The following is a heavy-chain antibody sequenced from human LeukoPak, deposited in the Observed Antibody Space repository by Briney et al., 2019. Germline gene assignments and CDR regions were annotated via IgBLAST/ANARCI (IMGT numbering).Heavy chain of an antibody. Sequence: GGSLRLSCAASGFIFDDYDMSWVRQAPGKGLEWVSGSNWNGGSTGYADSVKGRFTISRDNAKNSLFLQMNSLRAEDTALYYCARDHGVTMVRGAHDYWGQGTLVTVSS. CDR3: ARDHGVTMVRGAHDY. V-gene: IGHV3-20*04. CDR1: GFIFDDYD. D-gene: IGHD3-10*01. CDR2: SNWNGGST. J-gene: IGHJ4*02.